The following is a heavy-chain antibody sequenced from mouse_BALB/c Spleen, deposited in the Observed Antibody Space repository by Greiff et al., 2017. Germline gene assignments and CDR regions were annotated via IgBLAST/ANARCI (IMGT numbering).Heavy chain of an antibody. J-gene: IGHJ3*01. D-gene: IGHD2-10*02. CDR3: AAYGNYLVAY. Sequence: VQLQQSGPELVKPGASVKISCKASGYSFTGYYMHWVKQSHVKSLEWIGRINPYNGATSYNQNFKDKASLTVDKSSSTAYMELHSLTSEDSAVYYCAAYGNYLVAYWGQGTLVTVSA. CDR2: INPYNGAT. CDR1: GYSFTGYY. V-gene: IGHV1-31*01.